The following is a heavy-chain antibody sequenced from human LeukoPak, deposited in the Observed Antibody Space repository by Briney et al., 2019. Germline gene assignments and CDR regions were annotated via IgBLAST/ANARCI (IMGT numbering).Heavy chain of an antibody. D-gene: IGHD3-10*01. J-gene: IGHJ4*02. CDR1: GGTFSSYA. CDR2: IIPIFGTA. V-gene: IGHV1-69*13. Sequence: ASVKVSCKASGGTFSSYAISWVRQAPGQGLEWMGGIIPIFGTANYAQKFQGRVTITADESTSTAYMELSSLRSEDTAVYYCARAPNYYGSGSYYERFDYWGQGTLVTVSS. CDR3: ARAPNYYGSGSYYERFDY.